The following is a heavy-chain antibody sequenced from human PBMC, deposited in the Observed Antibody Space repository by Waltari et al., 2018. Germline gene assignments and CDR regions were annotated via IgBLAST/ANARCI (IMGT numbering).Heavy chain of an antibody. CDR2: IDSGGRT. Sequence: EVRLVESGGGLVQPGGSLRLSCSASGFTVSSKSMSWVRQAPGKGLGWVSLIDSGGRTYYTDSVKGRFTISRDNSKNTLYLQMSSLGAEDTAVYYCARPLGSDYYYGMDVWGQGTTVTVSS. CDR1: GFTVSSKS. J-gene: IGHJ6*02. CDR3: ARPLGSDYYYGMDV. V-gene: IGHV3-66*01.